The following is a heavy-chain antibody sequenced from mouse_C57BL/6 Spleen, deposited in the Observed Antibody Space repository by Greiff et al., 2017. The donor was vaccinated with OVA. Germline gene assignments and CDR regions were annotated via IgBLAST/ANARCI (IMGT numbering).Heavy chain of an antibody. CDR3: ASYDYDAPFAY. V-gene: IGHV1-9*01. Sequence: QVQLQQSGAELMKPGASVKLSCKATGYTFTGYWIEWVKQRPGHGLEWIGEILPGSGSTNYNEKLQGKATFPADTSSNTAYMQISSLTTEDAAIYYCASYDYDAPFAYWGQGTLVTVSA. D-gene: IGHD2-4*01. CDR1: GYTFTGYW. J-gene: IGHJ3*01. CDR2: ILPGSGST.